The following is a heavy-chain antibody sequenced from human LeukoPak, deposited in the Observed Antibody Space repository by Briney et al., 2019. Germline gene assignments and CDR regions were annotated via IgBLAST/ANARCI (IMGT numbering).Heavy chain of an antibody. CDR3: ARSRLRAVSDYYGMDV. CDR1: GGSISSGGYY. J-gene: IGHJ6*02. CDR2: INHSGST. V-gene: IGHV4-39*07. D-gene: IGHD4-17*01. Sequence: SETLSLTCTVSGGSISSGGYYWSWIRQPPGKGLEWIGEINHSGSTNYNPSLKSRVTISVDTSKNQFSLKLSSVTAADTAVYYCARSRLRAVSDYYGMDVWGQGTTVTVSS.